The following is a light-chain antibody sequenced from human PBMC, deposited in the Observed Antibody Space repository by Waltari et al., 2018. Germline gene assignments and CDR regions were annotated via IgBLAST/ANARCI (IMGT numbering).Light chain of an antibody. J-gene: IGKJ1*01. CDR1: QSVSRA. CDR3: QHYVRLPAT. V-gene: IGKV3-20*01. Sequence: EVVLTQSPGPLSLSPGGRAPLSCRASQSVSRALAWYQQKPGQAPRLLIYGASIRATGIPDRFSGSGSGTDFSLTISRLEPADSAMYYCQHYVRLPATFGQGTKVEIK. CDR2: GAS.